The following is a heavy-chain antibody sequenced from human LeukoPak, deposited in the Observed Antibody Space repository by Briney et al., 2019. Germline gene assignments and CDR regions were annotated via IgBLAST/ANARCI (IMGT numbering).Heavy chain of an antibody. V-gene: IGHV1-2*06. CDR2: INPNSGGT. D-gene: IGHD2-2*02. CDR1: GGTFSSYA. J-gene: IGHJ4*02. CDR3: ARIPDIVVVPAAIRFDY. Sequence: ASVKVSCKASGGTFSSYAISWVRQTPGQGLEWMGRINPNSGGTNYAQKFQGRVTMTRDTSISTAYMELSRLRSDDTAVYYCARIPDIVVVPAAIRFDYWGQGALVTVSS.